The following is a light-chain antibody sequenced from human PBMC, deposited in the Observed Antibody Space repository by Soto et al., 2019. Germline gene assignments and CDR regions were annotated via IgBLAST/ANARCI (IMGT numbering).Light chain of an antibody. CDR1: QSISSY. CDR2: GAS. V-gene: IGKV1-39*01. Sequence: DIQMTQSPSTLSGYVGDRVTVTCRASQSISSYLNWYQQRPGKAPKXLIYGASTLQSGVPSRFSGSGSGTEFTLTISSLQPEDIATYYCQQSYSTPRFGGGTKVDIK. J-gene: IGKJ4*01. CDR3: QQSYSTPR.